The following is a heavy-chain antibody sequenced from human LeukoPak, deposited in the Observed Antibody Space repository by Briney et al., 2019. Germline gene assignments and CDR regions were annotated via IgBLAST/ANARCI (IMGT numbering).Heavy chain of an antibody. J-gene: IGHJ4*02. CDR2: ISSSSSYI. D-gene: IGHD7-27*01. CDR3: ARAAATGDFPDY. CDR1: GFTFSNYS. Sequence: GGSLRLSCAASGFTFSNYSMNWVRQAPGKGLEWVSSISSSSSYIYYADSVKGRFTISRDNAKNSLYLQMNSLRAEDTAVYYCARAAATGDFPDYWGQGALVSVSS. V-gene: IGHV3-21*01.